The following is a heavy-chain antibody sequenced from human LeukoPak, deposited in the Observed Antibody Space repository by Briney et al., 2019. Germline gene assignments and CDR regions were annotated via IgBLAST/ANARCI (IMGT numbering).Heavy chain of an antibody. V-gene: IGHV3-21*01. CDR3: ARTVNDYGDYTDAFDI. D-gene: IGHD4-17*01. CDR1: GFTFSSYS. Sequence: KAGGSLRLSCAASGFTFSSYSMNWVRQAPGKGLEWVSSISSSSSYIYYADSVKGRFTISRDNAKNSLYLQMNSLRAEDTAVYYCARTVNDYGDYTDAFDIWGQGTMVTVSS. J-gene: IGHJ3*02. CDR2: ISSSSSYI.